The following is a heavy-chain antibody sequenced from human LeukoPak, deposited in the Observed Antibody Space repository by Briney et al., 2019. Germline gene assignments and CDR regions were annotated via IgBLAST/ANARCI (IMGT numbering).Heavy chain of an antibody. CDR2: ISYDGSYT. CDR1: GXTFSNYG. CDR3: AKDRPAVTLTYTFDY. J-gene: IGHJ4*02. D-gene: IGHD4-17*01. V-gene: IGHV3-30*18. Sequence: QPGRSLRLSWAASGXTFSNYGMHWVRQAPDKGLEWVAVISYDGSYTYYADSVKGRFTISRDNSKNTLYLQMNSLRAEDTAVYYCAKDRPAVTLTYTFDYWGQGALVTVSS.